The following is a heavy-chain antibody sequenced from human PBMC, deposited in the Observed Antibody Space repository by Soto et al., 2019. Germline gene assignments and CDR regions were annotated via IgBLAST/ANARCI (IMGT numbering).Heavy chain of an antibody. D-gene: IGHD2-15*01. J-gene: IGHJ4*02. Sequence: QVQLQQWGAGLLKPSETLSLTCVVSGGSFSGYDWCWIRQPPGKGLEWIGEINHSGSTNYNPSLNRRVTTSVDTSKNQFSLKLSSVTAADPAVYYCARFSVVVVAATTSYFDHWGQGTLVTGSS. CDR1: GGSFSGYD. V-gene: IGHV4-34*01. CDR2: INHSGST. CDR3: ARFSVVVVAATTSYFDH.